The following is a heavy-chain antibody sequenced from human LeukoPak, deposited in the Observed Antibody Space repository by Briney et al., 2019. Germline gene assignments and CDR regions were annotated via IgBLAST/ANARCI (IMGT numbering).Heavy chain of an antibody. CDR3: ARDSSGWVXY. D-gene: IGHD6-19*01. J-gene: IGHJ4*02. V-gene: IGHV1-2*02. CDR1: GYTFTSYY. Sequence: GASVKDSCKASGYTFTSYYMHWVRQAPGQGLEWMGWINPNSGGTSFAQKFQGRVTMTRDTSISTAYMELTRLRSDDTAVYYCARDSSGWVXYWGQGTLVTXX. CDR2: INPNSGGT.